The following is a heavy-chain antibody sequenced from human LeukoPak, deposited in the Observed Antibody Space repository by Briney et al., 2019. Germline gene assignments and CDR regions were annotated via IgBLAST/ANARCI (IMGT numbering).Heavy chain of an antibody. D-gene: IGHD3-10*01. CDR3: AGSGMSGVNFDL. J-gene: IGHJ4*02. CDR2: IYYSGST. V-gene: IGHV4-59*12. Sequence: SETLSLTCTVSGGSISSYYWSWIRQPPGKGLEWIGYIYYSGSTNYNPSLKGRVTISVDTSKNQFSLKLSSVTAADTAVYFCAGSGMSGVNFDLWGQGTLVTVSS. CDR1: GGSISSYY.